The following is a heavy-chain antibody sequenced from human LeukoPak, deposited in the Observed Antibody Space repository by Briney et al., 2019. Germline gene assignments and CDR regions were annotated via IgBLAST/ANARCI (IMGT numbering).Heavy chain of an antibody. CDR1: GGSISSYY. Sequence: KSSETLSLTCTVSGGSISSYYWSWIRQPPGKGLEWIGYIYYSGSTNYNPSLKSRVTISVDTSKNQFFLKLSSVTAADTAVYYCARGYGNPHFDYWGQGTLVTVSS. CDR3: ARGYGNPHFDY. V-gene: IGHV4-59*01. J-gene: IGHJ4*02. D-gene: IGHD5-18*01. CDR2: IYYSGST.